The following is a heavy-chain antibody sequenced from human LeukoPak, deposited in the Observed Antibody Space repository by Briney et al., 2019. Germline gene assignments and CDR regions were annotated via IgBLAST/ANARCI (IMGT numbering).Heavy chain of an antibody. CDR3: ARAKYDSSGYYWFDP. Sequence: ASVKVSCKASGYTFTSYGISWVRQAPGRGLEWMGWISAYNGNTNYTQKLQGRVTMTTDTSTSTAYMELRSLRSDDTAVYYCARAKYDSSGYYWFDPWGQGTLVTVSS. V-gene: IGHV1-18*01. J-gene: IGHJ5*02. CDR1: GYTFTSYG. D-gene: IGHD3-22*01. CDR2: ISAYNGNT.